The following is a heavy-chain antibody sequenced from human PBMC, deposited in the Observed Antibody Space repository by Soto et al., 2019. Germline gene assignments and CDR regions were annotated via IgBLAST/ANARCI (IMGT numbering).Heavy chain of an antibody. CDR2: IIPILGIA. D-gene: IGHD3-10*01. J-gene: IGHJ3*02. Sequence: GQRLEWMGRIIPILGIANYAQKFQGRVTITEDKSTSTAYMELSSLRSEDTAVYFCARADNGIRGSVEVFDIWGQGTMVTVTS. V-gene: IGHV1-69*04. CDR3: ARADNGIRGSVEVFDI.